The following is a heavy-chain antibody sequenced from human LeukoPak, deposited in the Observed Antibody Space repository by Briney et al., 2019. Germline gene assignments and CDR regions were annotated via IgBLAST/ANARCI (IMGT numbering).Heavy chain of an antibody. Sequence: GGSLRLSCAASGLTFSDFWMHWVRQPPGKGLVWVALVKGDGRTTIYADSVKGRFTISRDNAKNTLHLQMNSLRADDSGVYYCATGHSYGYDYWGQGTLVTVSS. D-gene: IGHD5-18*01. V-gene: IGHV3-74*01. CDR1: GLTFSDFW. J-gene: IGHJ4*02. CDR3: ATGHSYGYDY. CDR2: VKGDGRTT.